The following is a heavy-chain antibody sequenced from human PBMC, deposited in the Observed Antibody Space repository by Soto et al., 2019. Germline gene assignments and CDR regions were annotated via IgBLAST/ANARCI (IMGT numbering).Heavy chain of an antibody. J-gene: IGHJ6*02. CDR2: ISAYNGNT. CDR3: ARDPYHVLMVNAPNLYGMDV. V-gene: IGHV1-18*01. D-gene: IGHD2-8*01. CDR1: GYTFTSYG. Sequence: SVKVSCKASGYTFTSYGISWVRQAPGQGLEWMGWISAYNGNTNYAQKLQGRLTLTTDTSTTTAYMELRSLRSDDTAVYYCARDPYHVLMVNAPNLYGMDVWGQGTTVTVSS.